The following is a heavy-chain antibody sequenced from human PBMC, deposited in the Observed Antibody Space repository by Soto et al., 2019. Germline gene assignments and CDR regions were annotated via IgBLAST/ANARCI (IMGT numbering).Heavy chain of an antibody. V-gene: IGHV1-69*01. Sequence: QVQVVQSGAEVKKPGSSVKVSCKASGGTFSNYAISWVRQAPGHGLEWVGGIIPLTETPVYAQTVQGRLTITADEITRAAYLELSSLRSDDTAVYYCATGTRNIWTCDFWGQGTLVTVSS. J-gene: IGHJ4*02. CDR2: IIPLTETP. CDR3: ATGTRNIWTCDF. CDR1: GGTFSNYA. D-gene: IGHD1-1*01.